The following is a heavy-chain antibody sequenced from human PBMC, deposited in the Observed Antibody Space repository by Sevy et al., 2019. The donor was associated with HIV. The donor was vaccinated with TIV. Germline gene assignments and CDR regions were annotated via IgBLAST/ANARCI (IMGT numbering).Heavy chain of an antibody. CDR1: GLTVSNAW. J-gene: IGHJ5*01. V-gene: IGHV3-15*01. D-gene: IGHD2-21*02. CDR2: IKSKSDGGTR. Sequence: GESLKISCAASGLTVSNAWMNWVRQAPGKGLEWVGRIKSKSDGGTRDLAAPGKGRVSISREASRNTVSLEISSLKIEDTGMYYCAAGLSKSDFDSWGQGTLVTVSS. CDR3: AAGLSKSDFDS.